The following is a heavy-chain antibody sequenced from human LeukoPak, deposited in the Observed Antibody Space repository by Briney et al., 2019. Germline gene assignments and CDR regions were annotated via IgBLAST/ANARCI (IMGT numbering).Heavy chain of an antibody. Sequence: ASVKISCKASGYTFTGYYMHWVRQAPGQGLEWMGWINPNSGGTNYAQKFQGRVTMTRDTSISTAYMELSRLRSDDTAVYYCARGDDGSGIKGFDPWGQGTLVTVSS. CDR1: GYTFTGYY. J-gene: IGHJ5*02. CDR3: ARGDDGSGIKGFDP. V-gene: IGHV1-2*02. CDR2: INPNSGGT. D-gene: IGHD3-10*01.